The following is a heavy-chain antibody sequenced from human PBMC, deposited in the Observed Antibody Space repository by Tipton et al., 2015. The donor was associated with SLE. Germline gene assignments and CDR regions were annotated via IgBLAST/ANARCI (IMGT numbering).Heavy chain of an antibody. D-gene: IGHD3-3*01. Sequence: TLSLTCTVFGGSFSGNYWIWIRQSPEKGLEWIGEVNHSGSTNYNPSLKSRVTISVDKSKNQFSLRLNSVTAADTAVYYCARGGYDFWSGSGNYWGQGTLVTVSS. J-gene: IGHJ4*02. CDR3: ARGGYDFWSGSGNY. V-gene: IGHV4-34*01. CDR1: GGSFSGNY. CDR2: VNHSGST.